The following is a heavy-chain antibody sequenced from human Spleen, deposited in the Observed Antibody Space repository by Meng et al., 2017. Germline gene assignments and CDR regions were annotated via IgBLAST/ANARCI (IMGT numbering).Heavy chain of an antibody. D-gene: IGHD4-11*01. CDR1: GGSVSSPNHY. Sequence: QVQLQESGPRLVRPSETLSLTCTVSGGSVSSPNHYWSWIRQPPGKGLEWIGYIYYSGRTKYNPSLKSRVTISVDTSKNQFSLTLTSVTAADTAVYSCARGPTTMAHDFDYWGQGTLVTVSS. J-gene: IGHJ4*02. CDR2: IYYSGRT. V-gene: IGHV4-61*01. CDR3: ARGPTTMAHDFDY.